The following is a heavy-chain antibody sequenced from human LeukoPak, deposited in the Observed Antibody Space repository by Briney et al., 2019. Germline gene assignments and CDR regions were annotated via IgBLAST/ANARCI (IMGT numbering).Heavy chain of an antibody. CDR2: IKQDGSEK. Sequence: GGCLRLSCVASGFNYNTYWMSWVRQAPGKGLEWVANIKQDGSEKNYVDSVKGRFTISRDDAKNSLYLQMNSLRAEDTAIYYCTRDYRGTFDYWGQGTLVTVSS. J-gene: IGHJ4*02. D-gene: IGHD1-26*01. CDR1: GFNYNTYW. CDR3: TRDYRGTFDY. V-gene: IGHV3-7*03.